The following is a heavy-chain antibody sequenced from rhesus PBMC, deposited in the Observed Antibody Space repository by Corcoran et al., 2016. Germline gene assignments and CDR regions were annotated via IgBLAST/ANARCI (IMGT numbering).Heavy chain of an antibody. J-gene: IGHJ4*01. CDR1: GGSISSSNW. V-gene: IGHV4-65*01. Sequence: QVQLQESGPGLVKPSETLSLTCAVSGGSISSSNWWSWIRQPPGKGLEWIGYISGSSGSTYYKPSLKSRVTISTDTSKNQFSLNLSSVTAADTAVYYCARRRVGATFDYWGQGVLVTVSS. CDR2: ISGSSGST. CDR3: ARRRVGATFDY. D-gene: IGHD1-44*02.